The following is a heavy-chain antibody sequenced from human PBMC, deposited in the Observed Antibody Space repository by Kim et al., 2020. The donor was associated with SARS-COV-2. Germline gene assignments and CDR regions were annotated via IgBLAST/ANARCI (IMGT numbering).Heavy chain of an antibody. D-gene: IGHD3-10*01. CDR2: IRSKANSYAT. J-gene: IGHJ6*02. V-gene: IGHV3-73*01. CDR1: GFTFSGSA. Sequence: GGSLRLSCAASGFTFSGSAMHWVRQASGKGLEWVGRIRSKANSYATAYAASVKGRFTISRDDSKNTAYLQMNSLKTEDTAVYYCTSEPYGSGNYYYYYGMDVWGQGTTVTVSS. CDR3: TSEPYGSGNYYYYYGMDV.